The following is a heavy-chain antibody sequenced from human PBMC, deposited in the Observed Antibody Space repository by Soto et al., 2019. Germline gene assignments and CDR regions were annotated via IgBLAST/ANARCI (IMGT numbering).Heavy chain of an antibody. CDR3: ARDRVESGYPEYFQH. D-gene: IGHD3-22*01. Sequence: GGSLRLSCAASGFTVSSNYMSWVRQAPGKGLEWVSVIYSGGSTYYADSVRGRFTISRDNSKNTLYLQMNSLRAEDTAVYYCARDRVESGYPEYFQHWGQGTLVTVSS. CDR1: GFTVSSNY. CDR2: IYSGGST. V-gene: IGHV3-53*01. J-gene: IGHJ1*01.